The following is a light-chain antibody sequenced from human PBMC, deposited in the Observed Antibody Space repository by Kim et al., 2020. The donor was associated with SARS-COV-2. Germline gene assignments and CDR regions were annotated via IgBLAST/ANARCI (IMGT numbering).Light chain of an antibody. CDR1: QGLLHINGYNY. J-gene: IGKJ2*03. Sequence: DIVITQSPLSLPVTPGEPASISCRSSQGLLHINGYNYLDWYLQKPGQSPQLLIFLGSNRASGVPDRFSGSGSGTDFTLKISRLEAEEVGVYYCMQALQTPYSLGQGTKLEI. CDR2: LGS. CDR3: MQALQTPYS. V-gene: IGKV2-28*01.